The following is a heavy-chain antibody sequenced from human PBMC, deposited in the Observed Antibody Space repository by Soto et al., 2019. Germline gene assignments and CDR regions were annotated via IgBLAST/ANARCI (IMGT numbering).Heavy chain of an antibody. CDR3: ARDIVLYYYDSSGLDY. CDR1: GFTFSSYA. CDR2: ISCDGSNK. J-gene: IGHJ4*02. D-gene: IGHD3-22*01. V-gene: IGHV3-30-3*01. Sequence: GGSLRLSCAASGFTFSSYAMHWVRQAPGKGLEWVAVISCDGSNKYYADSVKGRFTISRDNSKNTLYLQMNSLRAEDTAVYYCARDIVLYYYDSSGLDYWGQGTLVTVSS.